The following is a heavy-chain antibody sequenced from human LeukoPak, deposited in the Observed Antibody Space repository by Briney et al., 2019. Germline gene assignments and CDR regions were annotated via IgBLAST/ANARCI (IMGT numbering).Heavy chain of an antibody. J-gene: IGHJ4*02. D-gene: IGHD3-3*01. V-gene: IGHV4-4*02. CDR2: INHGGST. CDR3: ARGRRYDFWSGYTRPFDY. Sequence: PSETLSLTCAVSGGSISSSNWWSWIRQPPGKGLEWIGEINHGGSTNYNPSLKSRVTISVDTSKNQFSLKLSSVTAADTAVYYCARGRRYDFWSGYTRPFDYWGQGTLVTVSS. CDR1: GGSISSSNW.